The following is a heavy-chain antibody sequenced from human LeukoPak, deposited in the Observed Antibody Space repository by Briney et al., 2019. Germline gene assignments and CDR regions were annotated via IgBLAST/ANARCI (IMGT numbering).Heavy chain of an antibody. CDR1: GFTFSSYA. V-gene: IGHV3-64D*09. J-gene: IGHJ4*02. CDR2: ISSNGGST. Sequence: PGGSLRLSCSASGFTFSSYAMHWVRQAPGKGLEYVSAISSNGGSTYYADSVKGRFTISRDNSKNTLYLQMSSLRAEDTAVYYCVKPFRAGEWELDYGGQGTLVTVSS. CDR3: VKPFRAGEWELDY. D-gene: IGHD1-26*01.